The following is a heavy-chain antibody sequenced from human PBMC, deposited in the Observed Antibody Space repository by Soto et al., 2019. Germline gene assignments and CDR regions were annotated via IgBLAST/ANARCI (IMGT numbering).Heavy chain of an antibody. Sequence: GASVKVSCKASGYTFTSYDINWVRQATGQGLEWMGWMNPNSGNTGYAQKFQGRVTMTRNTSISTAYMELSSLRSEDTAVYYCARSVGQKTNYYYYMDVWGKGTTVTVSS. CDR1: GYTFTSYD. J-gene: IGHJ6*03. CDR2: MNPNSGNT. CDR3: ARSVGQKTNYYYYMDV. V-gene: IGHV1-8*01. D-gene: IGHD1-26*01.